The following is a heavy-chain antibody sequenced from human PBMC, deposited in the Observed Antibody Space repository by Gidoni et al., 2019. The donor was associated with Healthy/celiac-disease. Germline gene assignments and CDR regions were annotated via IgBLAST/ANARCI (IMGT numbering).Heavy chain of an antibody. CDR3: ARDDGTCSGGSCWVY. Sequence: QVQLVQSGAEVKKPGSSVKVSCKASGGTFSSYAISWVRQAPGQGLEWMGRIIPILGIANYAQKFQGRVTITADKSTSTAYMELSSLRSEDTAVYYCARDDGTCSGGSCWVYWGQGTLVTVSS. J-gene: IGHJ4*02. CDR2: IIPILGIA. CDR1: GGTFSSYA. V-gene: IGHV1-69*04. D-gene: IGHD2-15*01.